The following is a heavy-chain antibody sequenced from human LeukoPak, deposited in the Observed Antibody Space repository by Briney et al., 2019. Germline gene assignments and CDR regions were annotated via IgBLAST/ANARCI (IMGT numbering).Heavy chain of an antibody. CDR2: TSAYNGNT. CDR1: GYTFTSYG. Sequence: EASVKVSCKASGYTFTSYGISWVRQAPGQGLEWMGWTSAYNGNTNYAQKFQGRVTMTRDMSTSTVYMELSSLRSEDTAVYYCARDFVISPPADYGWPLDYWGQGTLVTVSS. V-gene: IGHV1-18*01. J-gene: IGHJ4*02. D-gene: IGHD3-10*01. CDR3: ARDFVISPPADYGWPLDY.